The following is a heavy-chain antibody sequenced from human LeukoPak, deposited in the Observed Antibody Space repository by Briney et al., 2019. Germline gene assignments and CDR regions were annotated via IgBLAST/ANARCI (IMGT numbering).Heavy chain of an antibody. D-gene: IGHD3-9*01. V-gene: IGHV3-23*01. Sequence: GASLRLSSAASGFTFSNYAMSWVRQAPGKGLEWVSPITGSGGNTYYADSVKGRFTISRDNSKNTVFLQMNSLRAEDTAVYYCAKWGDYDVLTGYYVSDYWGQGTLVTVSS. J-gene: IGHJ4*02. CDR1: GFTFSNYA. CDR3: AKWGDYDVLTGYYVSDY. CDR2: ITGSGGNT.